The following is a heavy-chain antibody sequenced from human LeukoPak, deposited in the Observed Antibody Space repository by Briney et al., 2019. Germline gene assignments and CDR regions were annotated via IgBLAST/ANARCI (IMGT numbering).Heavy chain of an antibody. J-gene: IGHJ4*02. CDR1: GFTVSTKY. Sequence: GGSLRLSCAASGFTVSTKYMSWVRQTPGKGLEWVSVIYSGGTTEYADSVKGRFTISRDNSKNTLYLQMNSLRAEDTAVYYCATRTHSGNYIGYFDYWGQGTLVTVSS. D-gene: IGHD1-26*01. V-gene: IGHV3-66*01. CDR2: IYSGGTT. CDR3: ATRTHSGNYIGYFDY.